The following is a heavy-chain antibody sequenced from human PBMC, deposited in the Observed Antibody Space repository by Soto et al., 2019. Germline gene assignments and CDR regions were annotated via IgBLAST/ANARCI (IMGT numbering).Heavy chain of an antibody. J-gene: IGHJ6*02. Sequence: GGSLRLSCAASGFTFSSYGMRWVRQAPGKGLEWVAVIWYDGSNKYYADSVKGRFTISRDNSKNTLYLQMNSLRAEDTAVYYCARAGYSSSWYSNDYGMDVWGQGTTVTVSS. V-gene: IGHV3-33*01. CDR2: IWYDGSNK. D-gene: IGHD6-13*01. CDR1: GFTFSSYG. CDR3: ARAGYSSSWYSNDYGMDV.